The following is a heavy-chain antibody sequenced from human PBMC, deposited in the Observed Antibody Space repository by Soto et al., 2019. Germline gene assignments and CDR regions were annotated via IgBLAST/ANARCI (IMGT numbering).Heavy chain of an antibody. CDR1: GGSITSNAYS. Sequence: QLQLQESGSGLVKPSQTLSLTCAVSGGSITSNAYSWSWIRQPPGKVMECIGFVYPSGSTYYNPALTSRVSLTLYRPKSQVSLKLNSVTAADTAAYYCVRPAHGLPWYFDLWGRGPRLTVSS. D-gene: IGHD4-17*01. J-gene: IGHJ2*01. CDR2: VYPSGST. V-gene: IGHV4-30-2*01. CDR3: VRPAHGLPWYFDL.